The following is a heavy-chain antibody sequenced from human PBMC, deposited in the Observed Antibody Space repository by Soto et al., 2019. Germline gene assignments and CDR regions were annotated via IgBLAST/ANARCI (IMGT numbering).Heavy chain of an antibody. CDR1: GGSFSGYY. D-gene: IGHD3-10*01. J-gene: IGHJ5*02. CDR3: ARRPPGAP. V-gene: IGHV4-34*01. Sequence: QVQLQQWGAGLLRPSETLSLTCAVYGGSFSGYYWSWIRQPPGKGLEWIGEINHSGSTNYNPSLKSRVTISVDTSKNQFSLKLSSVTAADTAAYYCARRPPGAPWGQGTLVTVSS. CDR2: INHSGST.